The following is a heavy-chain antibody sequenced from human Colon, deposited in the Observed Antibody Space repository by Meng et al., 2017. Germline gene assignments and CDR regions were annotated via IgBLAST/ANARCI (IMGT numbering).Heavy chain of an antibody. J-gene: IGHJ4*02. V-gene: IGHV4-61*08. CDR2: ARIDYANT. Sequence: QGRLQESGPGLGRPSETLSLICAVSGASVRSPDHQWGWVRQPPGKGLEWIGYARIDYANTNYNPSLKSRVNVSLDTSKNQFSLNVRSVTAADTAVYYCARDYWGSLDFWGQGILVTVSS. CDR3: ARDYWGSLDF. D-gene: IGHD3-16*01. CDR1: GASVRSPDHQ.